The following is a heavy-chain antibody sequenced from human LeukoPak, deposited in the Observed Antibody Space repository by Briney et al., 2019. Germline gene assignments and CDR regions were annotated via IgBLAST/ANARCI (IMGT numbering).Heavy chain of an antibody. Sequence: SETLSLTCTVSGGSISSYYWSWIRQPPGKGLEWIGYIYYSGSTNYNPSLKSRVTISVDTSKNQFSLKLSSVTAADTAVYYCARQGKRLTGNWFEPWGQGTLVTVSS. J-gene: IGHJ5*02. CDR2: IYYSGST. V-gene: IGHV4-59*08. CDR3: ARQGKRLTGNWFEP. D-gene: IGHD3-9*01. CDR1: GGSISSYY.